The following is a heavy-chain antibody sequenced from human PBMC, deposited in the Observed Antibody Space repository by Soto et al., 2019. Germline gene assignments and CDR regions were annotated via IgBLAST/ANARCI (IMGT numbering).Heavy chain of an antibody. D-gene: IGHD2-2*01. CDR1: GATFSTHT. J-gene: IGHJ1*01. V-gene: IGHV1-69*04. CDR3: ARDKDQLPTD. CDR2: IIPMLGIA. Sequence: QVQLVQSGAEVKKPGSSVKVSCRASGATFSTHTIIWLRQAPGQGLEWVGRIIPMLGIANYAQKFQGRVTITADKYTSTAYMELSSLTSEDTAIYYCARDKDQLPTDWGQGTLVTVSS.